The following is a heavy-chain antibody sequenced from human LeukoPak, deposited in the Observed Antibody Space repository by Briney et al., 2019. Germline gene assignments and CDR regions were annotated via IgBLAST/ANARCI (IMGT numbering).Heavy chain of an antibody. D-gene: IGHD1-14*01. CDR3: ARQRTSENWFDS. V-gene: IGHV5-51*01. J-gene: IGHJ5*01. CDR2: IYPGDSHT. Sequence: GEFLKISCKASGYSFSNSWIGWVRQMPGKGLEWMGIIYPGDSHTIYSLSFQGQITISADKSITTAYLQWSSLEASDTAMYYCARQRTSENWFDSWGQGTPVTVSS. CDR1: GYSFSNSW.